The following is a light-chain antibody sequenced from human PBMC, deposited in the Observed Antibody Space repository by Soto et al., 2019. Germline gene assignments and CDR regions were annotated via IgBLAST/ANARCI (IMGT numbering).Light chain of an antibody. J-gene: IGKJ1*01. CDR3: QQYDTYWT. Sequence: DIQMTQSPSTLSSSVGDRVTITCRASQSIIGYLAWYQQKPGKAPKLLIYDASNLESGVPSRFSGSGSGTEFTLTISSLHPDDFATYYCQQYDTYWTFGQGTKVDTK. CDR2: DAS. V-gene: IGKV1-5*01. CDR1: QSIIGY.